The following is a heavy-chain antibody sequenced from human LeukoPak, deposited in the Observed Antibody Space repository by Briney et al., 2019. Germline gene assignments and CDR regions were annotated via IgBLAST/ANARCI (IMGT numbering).Heavy chain of an antibody. CDR1: GYTFTDYY. D-gene: IGHD2-2*01. Sequence: ASLKDSCKHSGYTFTDYYMHCVPQAPRQRVECIVWITPHDGDTNYAQKFQGRVTMTRDTSNSTAHMEVSRLRSDDTAVYYCARANFLYCSSSTCLFDCWGEGTLVTVSS. J-gene: IGHJ4*02. V-gene: IGHV1-2*02. CDR3: ARANFLYCSSSTCLFDC. CDR2: ITPHDGDT.